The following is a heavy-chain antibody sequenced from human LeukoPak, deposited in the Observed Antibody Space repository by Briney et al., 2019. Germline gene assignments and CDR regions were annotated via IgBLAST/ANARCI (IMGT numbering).Heavy chain of an antibody. J-gene: IGHJ4*02. CDR2: INHSGST. V-gene: IGHV4-34*01. D-gene: IGHD6-19*01. CDR3: ARVEGSLIAVASLYYFDY. CDR1: GGSFSGCY. Sequence: SETLSLTCAVYGGSFSGCYWSWIRQPPGKGLEWIGEINHSGSTNYNPSLKSRVTISVDTSKNQFSLKLSSVTAADTAVYYCARVEGSLIAVASLYYFDYWGQGTLVTVSS.